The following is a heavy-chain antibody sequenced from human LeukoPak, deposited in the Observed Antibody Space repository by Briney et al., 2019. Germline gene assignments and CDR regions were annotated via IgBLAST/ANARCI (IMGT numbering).Heavy chain of an antibody. CDR3: AREAYDSSGFHYFDY. V-gene: IGHV3-74*01. Sequence: GGSLRLSCAASGFTFSDYWMHWVRQAPGKGLVWVSRIKTDGRDTNYADSVKGRFTISRDNSKNTLYLQMNSLRAEDTAVYYCAREAYDSSGFHYFDYWGQGTLVTVSS. CDR1: GFTFSDYW. D-gene: IGHD3-22*01. CDR2: IKTDGRDT. J-gene: IGHJ4*02.